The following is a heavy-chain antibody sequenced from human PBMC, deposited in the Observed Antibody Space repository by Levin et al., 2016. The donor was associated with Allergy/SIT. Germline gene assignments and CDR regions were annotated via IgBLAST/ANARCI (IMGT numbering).Heavy chain of an antibody. CDR3: AKGELGYCSSTSCYVSYYYYYGMDV. CDR1: GFTFSSYG. D-gene: IGHD2-2*01. Sequence: GESLKISCAASGFTFSSYGMHWVRQAPGKGLEWVAVISYDGSNKYYADSVKGRFTISRDNSKNTLYLQMNSLRAEDTAVYYCAKGELGYCSSTSCYVSYYYYYGMDVWGQGTTVTVSS. J-gene: IGHJ6*02. V-gene: IGHV3-30*18. CDR2: ISYDGSNK.